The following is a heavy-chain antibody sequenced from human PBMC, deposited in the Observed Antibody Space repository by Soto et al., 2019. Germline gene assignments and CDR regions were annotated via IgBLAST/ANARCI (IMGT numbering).Heavy chain of an antibody. V-gene: IGHV4-59*01. CDR2: VYNSVST. J-gene: IGHJ4*02. D-gene: IGHD6-13*01. CDR3: ARYRREAVAGYTPEY. Sequence: SAPRSLTCTVSGDSISSNYWTWIRQRPGKGLEWIGYVYNSVSTNYNPSLKSRVTISEDTSKSQFSLKVNSMTAADTAVYYCARYRREAVAGYTPEYWGQGILVTVS. CDR1: GDSISSNY.